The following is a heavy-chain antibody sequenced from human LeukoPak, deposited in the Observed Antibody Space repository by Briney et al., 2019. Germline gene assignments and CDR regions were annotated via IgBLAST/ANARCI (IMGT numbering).Heavy chain of an antibody. CDR3: AKDLILALRAFYYYYMDV. V-gene: IGHV3-23*01. CDR2: INFSGDNRGDNT. J-gene: IGHJ6*03. CDR1: GFTFKLYT. Sequence: PGGSLRLSCAAFGFTFKLYTMNWVRQAPGKGLEWVSRINFSGDNRGDNTYYADSVRGRFSISRDNSKNTLYLQMNSLRAEDTAVYYCAKDLILALRAFYYYYMDVWGKGTTVTVSS. D-gene: IGHD2-8*02.